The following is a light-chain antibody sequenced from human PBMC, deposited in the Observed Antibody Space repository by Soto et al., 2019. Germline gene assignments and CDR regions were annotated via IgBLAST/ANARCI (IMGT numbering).Light chain of an antibody. Sequence: QSALTQPASVSGSPGQSITISCTGTSSDVGGYNYVSWYQQHPDKAPKLMIYEVTNRPSGVSNRFSGSKSGNTASLTISGLQSEDEADYYCSSFTSSSIPYVFGTGTKLTVL. V-gene: IGLV2-14*01. CDR3: SSFTSSSIPYV. CDR2: EVT. CDR1: SSDVGGYNY. J-gene: IGLJ1*01.